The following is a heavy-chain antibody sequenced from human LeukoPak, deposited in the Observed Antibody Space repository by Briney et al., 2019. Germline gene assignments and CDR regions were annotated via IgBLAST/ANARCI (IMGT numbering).Heavy chain of an antibody. Sequence: SETLSLTCAVYGGSFSGYYWSWIRQPPGKGLEWIGEINHSGSTNYNPSLKSRVTISVDTSKNQFSLKLSSVTAADTAVYYCARGIRITMTVVVITTGLYYFDYWGQGTLVTVSS. J-gene: IGHJ4*02. V-gene: IGHV4-34*01. CDR3: ARGIRITMTVVVITTGLYYFDY. CDR2: INHSGST. CDR1: GGSFSGYY. D-gene: IGHD3-22*01.